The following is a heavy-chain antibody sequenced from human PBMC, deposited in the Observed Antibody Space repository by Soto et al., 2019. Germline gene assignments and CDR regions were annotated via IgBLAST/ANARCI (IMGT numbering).Heavy chain of an antibody. D-gene: IGHD6-13*01. V-gene: IGHV1-18*01. J-gene: IGHJ4*02. CDR1: GYTFTNYA. CDR2: VNTYNGNP. CDR3: ARDSQYSTSWQRFDS. Sequence: PGASVKVSCKASGYTFTNYAISWVRQAPGRGLEWMGWVNTYNGNPNYAQIFQGRVTMTTDTSTGTAYMELRSLKSDDSAIYYCARDSQYSTSWQRFDSWGQGTLVTVSS.